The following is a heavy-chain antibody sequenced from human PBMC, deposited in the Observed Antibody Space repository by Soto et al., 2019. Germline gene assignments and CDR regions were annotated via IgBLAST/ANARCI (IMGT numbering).Heavy chain of an antibody. CDR2: ICTGGTT. Sequence: QLQESGPGLVKPSETLSLTCTVSGASISSFCWTWIRQPPGQGLEWIGYICTGGTTQYNPSLKSRVTMSVDTSKTQFSLKLTSVTAADTAVYYCARVGSKSFYYATDVWGQGTTVTVSS. J-gene: IGHJ6*02. D-gene: IGHD4-4*01. V-gene: IGHV4-4*09. CDR1: GASISSFC. CDR3: ARVGSKSFYYATDV.